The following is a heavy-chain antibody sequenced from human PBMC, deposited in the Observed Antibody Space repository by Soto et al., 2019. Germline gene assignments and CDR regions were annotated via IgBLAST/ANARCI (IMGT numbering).Heavy chain of an antibody. Sequence: SETRSLTCTVSGGSISSGDYYWSWIRQPPGKGLEWIGYIYYSGNTNYNPSLKSRLTISVDTSKNQFSLKLSSVTAADTAVYYCARVGTPYYFDSSGATDYWGQGTLVTVS. CDR2: IYYSGNT. CDR1: GGSISSGDYY. CDR3: ARVGTPYYFDSSGATDY. V-gene: IGHV4-30-4*01. J-gene: IGHJ4*02. D-gene: IGHD3-22*01.